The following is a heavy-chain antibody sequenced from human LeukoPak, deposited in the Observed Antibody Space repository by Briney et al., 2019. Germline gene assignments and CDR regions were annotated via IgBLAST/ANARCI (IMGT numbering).Heavy chain of an antibody. D-gene: IGHD3-22*01. CDR1: GGSFSGYY. CDR2: IYTSGST. Sequence: PSETLSLTCAVYGGSFSGYYWSWIRQPAGKGLEWIGRIYTSGSTNYNPSLKSRVTISVDTSKNQFSLKLSSVTAADTAVYYCARDGAYYYETWGQGTLVTVSS. J-gene: IGHJ4*02. V-gene: IGHV4-4*07. CDR3: ARDGAYYYET.